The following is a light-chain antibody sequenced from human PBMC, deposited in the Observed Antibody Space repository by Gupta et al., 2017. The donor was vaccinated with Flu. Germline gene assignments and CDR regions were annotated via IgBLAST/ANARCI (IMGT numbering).Light chain of an antibody. CDR3: QQYGTSYT. V-gene: IGKV3-20*01. Sequence: EIVLTQSPGTLSLSPGERATLSCRASQSISSNYLAWYQQKSGQAPRLLIYSASSRATGIPDRFSGSGSGTDFTLTISRLEPEDFAVYYWQQYGTSYTFGQGTKLEIK. CDR1: QSISSNY. J-gene: IGKJ2*01. CDR2: SAS.